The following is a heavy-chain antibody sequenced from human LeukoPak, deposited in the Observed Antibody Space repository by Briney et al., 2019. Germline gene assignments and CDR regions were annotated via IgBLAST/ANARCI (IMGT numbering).Heavy chain of an antibody. CDR1: GFTFSSYW. V-gene: IGHV3-74*01. CDR2: IYNDGSTT. J-gene: IGHJ5*02. Sequence: AGGSLRLSCAASGFTFSSYWMHWVRQAPGMGLVWVSRIYNDGSTTSYADSVKGRFTISRDNAKNTLYLQMNSLRAEDTAVYYCAREFTSRSFDPWGQGTLVTVSS. D-gene: IGHD2-2*01. CDR3: AREFTSRSFDP.